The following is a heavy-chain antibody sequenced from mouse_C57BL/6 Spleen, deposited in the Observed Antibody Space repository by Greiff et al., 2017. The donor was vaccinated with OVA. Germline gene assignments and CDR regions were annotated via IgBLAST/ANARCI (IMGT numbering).Heavy chain of an antibody. V-gene: IGHV1-54*01. CDR1: GYAFTNYL. J-gene: IGHJ2*01. CDR2: INPGSGGT. D-gene: IGHD1-1*01. CDR3: ARNYGKDFDY. Sequence: VQLQQSGAELVRPGTSVKVSCKASGYAFTNYLIEWVKQRPGQGLEGIGVINPGSGGTNYNEKFKGKATLTADKSSSTAYMQLSSLTSEDSAVYFCARNYGKDFDYWGQGTTLTVSS.